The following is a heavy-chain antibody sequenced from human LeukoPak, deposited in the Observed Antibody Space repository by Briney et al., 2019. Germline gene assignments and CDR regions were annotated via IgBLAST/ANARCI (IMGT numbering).Heavy chain of an antibody. Sequence: SQTLPLTCTVSGDSITRGTYYWNWIRQPAGKGLEWIGRIHTSSRVNYNPSLKSRVTISIDTSRNLVSLRLTSVTAADAAVYYCARDRGNGDYVDYYDSW. CDR2: IHTSSRV. D-gene: IGHD4-17*01. V-gene: IGHV4-61*02. CDR1: GDSITRGTYY. CDR3: ARDRGNGDYVDYYDS. J-gene: IGHJ5*01.